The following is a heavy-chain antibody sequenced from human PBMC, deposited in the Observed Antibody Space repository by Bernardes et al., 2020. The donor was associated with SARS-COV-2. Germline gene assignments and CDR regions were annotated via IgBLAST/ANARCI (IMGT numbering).Heavy chain of an antibody. J-gene: IGHJ4*02. CDR1: GFTFSSYA. CDR3: AKPYSSSWYAYVGFDY. D-gene: IGHD6-13*01. CDR2: ISGSGGST. Sequence: GGSLRLSCAASGFTFSSYAMSWVRQAPGKGLEWVSAISGSGGSTYYADSVKGRFTISRDNSKNTLYLQMNSLRAEDTAVYYCAKPYSSSWYAYVGFDYWGQGTLVTVSS. V-gene: IGHV3-23*01.